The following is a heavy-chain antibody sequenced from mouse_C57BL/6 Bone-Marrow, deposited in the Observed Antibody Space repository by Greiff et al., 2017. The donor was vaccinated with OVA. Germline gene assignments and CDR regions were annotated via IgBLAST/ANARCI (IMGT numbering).Heavy chain of an antibody. CDR1: GYAFSSYW. CDR3: ATPIYYYDNSLSMDY. D-gene: IGHD1-1*01. CDR2: IYPGDGDT. Sequence: VKLMESGAELVKPGASVKISCKASGYAFSSYWMNWVKQRPGKGLEWIGQIYPGDGDTNYNGKFKGKATLTADKSSSTAYMQLSSLTPDDSAVYFYATPIYYYDNSLSMDYWGQGTTLTVSS. V-gene: IGHV1-80*01. J-gene: IGHJ2*01.